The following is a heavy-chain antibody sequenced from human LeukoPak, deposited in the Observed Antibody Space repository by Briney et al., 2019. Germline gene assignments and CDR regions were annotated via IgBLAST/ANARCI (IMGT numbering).Heavy chain of an antibody. CDR3: GRLTALAGDRGAFDI. Sequence: SETLSLTCNVSGGSIGGHTFYWDWTRQPPGEGLEWLASIYYNGNTFYNPSLKSRVAISLDMSKSQFSLQLSSGTAADTAIYYCGRLTALAGDRGAFDIWGPGTMVTVSS. CDR2: IYYNGNT. CDR1: GGSIGGHTFY. D-gene: IGHD6-19*01. V-gene: IGHV4-39*01. J-gene: IGHJ3*02.